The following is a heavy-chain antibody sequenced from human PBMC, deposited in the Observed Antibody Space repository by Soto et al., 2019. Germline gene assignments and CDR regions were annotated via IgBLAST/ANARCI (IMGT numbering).Heavy chain of an antibody. D-gene: IGHD3-3*01. CDR1: GYTFTSYA. J-gene: IGHJ4*02. Sequence: GASVKVSCKASGYTFTSYAMHWVRQAPGQRLEWMGWINAGNGNTKYSQKFQGRVTITRDTSASTAYMELSSLRSEDTAVYYCARDRTPGITIFGVVPAYWGQGTLVTVSS. V-gene: IGHV1-3*01. CDR2: INAGNGNT. CDR3: ARDRTPGITIFGVVPAY.